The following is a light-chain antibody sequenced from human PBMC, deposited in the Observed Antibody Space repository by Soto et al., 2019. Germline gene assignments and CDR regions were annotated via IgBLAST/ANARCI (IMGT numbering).Light chain of an antibody. CDR3: GTWDSSLSAVV. Sequence: QAVVTQPPSVSAAPGQKVTLSCSGISSNIGNNDVSWYQQFPGTVPKLLIYDNNKRPSGIPDRFSGSKSGTSATLGITGLQTGDEADYYCGTWDSSLSAVVFGGGTQLTVL. CDR1: SSNIGNND. V-gene: IGLV1-51*01. J-gene: IGLJ2*01. CDR2: DNN.